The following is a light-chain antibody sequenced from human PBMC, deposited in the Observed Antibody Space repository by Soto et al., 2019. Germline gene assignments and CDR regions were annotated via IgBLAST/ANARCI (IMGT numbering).Light chain of an antibody. Sequence: QSALTQPASGSGSPGQSITISCTGTSSDVGSHNLVSWYQQHPGQAPKLMIYEVSKRPLGVSARFSASKSGNTASLTSSGLQAEDEADYYCCSYGGSRAVFGGGTQLTVL. CDR1: SSDVGSHNL. CDR3: CSYGGSRAV. J-gene: IGLJ7*01. CDR2: EVS. V-gene: IGLV2-23*02.